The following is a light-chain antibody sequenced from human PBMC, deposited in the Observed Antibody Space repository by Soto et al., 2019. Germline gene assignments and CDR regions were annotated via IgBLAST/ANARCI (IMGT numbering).Light chain of an antibody. CDR2: SAS. CDR1: QRINIY. J-gene: IGKJ5*01. V-gene: IGKV1-39*01. CDR3: QQSFSTPT. Sequence: DIQMTQSPSSLSTSIGDRVTITCRASQRINIYLYWYRQKPGTATELLIYSASNLQSGVPSRFSGSGSGTDFTLTISGLQSEDFATYYWQQSFSTPTFGQGTRLEIK.